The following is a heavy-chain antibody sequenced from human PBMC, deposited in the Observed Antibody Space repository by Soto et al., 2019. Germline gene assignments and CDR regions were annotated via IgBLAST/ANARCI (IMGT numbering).Heavy chain of an antibody. CDR2: IYYSGST. V-gene: IGHV4-31*03. Sequence: SETLSLTCTVSGGSISSGGYYWSWIRQHPGKGLEWIGYIYYSGSTYYNPSLKSRVTISVDTSKNQFSLKLSSVTAADTAVYYCATYCSSTSCENDYDILTGYPDAFDIWGQGTMVTVSS. D-gene: IGHD2-2*01. J-gene: IGHJ3*02. CDR3: ATYCSSTSCENDYDILTGYPDAFDI. CDR1: GGSISSGGYY.